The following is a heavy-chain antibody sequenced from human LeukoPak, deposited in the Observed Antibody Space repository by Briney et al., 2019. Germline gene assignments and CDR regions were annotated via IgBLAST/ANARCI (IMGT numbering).Heavy chain of an antibody. CDR2: ISSSGFTI. D-gene: IGHD6-19*01. V-gene: IGHV3-48*04. Sequence: GGSLRLSCAASGFTFSSYSMSWIRQAPGKGLEWVSYISSSGFTIYYADSVKGRFTISRDNAKNSLHLQMNSLRAEDTAVYYCAREAVAGPNWFDPWGQGTLVTVSS. J-gene: IGHJ5*02. CDR3: AREAVAGPNWFDP. CDR1: GFTFSSYS.